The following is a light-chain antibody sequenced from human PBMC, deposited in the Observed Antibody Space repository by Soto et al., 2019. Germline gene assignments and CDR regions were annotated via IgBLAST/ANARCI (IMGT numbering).Light chain of an antibody. CDR3: QQYGGSRWT. J-gene: IGKJ1*01. V-gene: IGKV3-20*01. CDR2: GAS. Sequence: EIVLTQSAGTLSLSPGERATLSCRASQSVSSTYLAWYQQKPGQAPRLLIYGASNRATGIPDRFSDSGSGTDFTLTISRLEPEDFAVYYCQQYGGSRWTFGQGTRVDI. CDR1: QSVSSTY.